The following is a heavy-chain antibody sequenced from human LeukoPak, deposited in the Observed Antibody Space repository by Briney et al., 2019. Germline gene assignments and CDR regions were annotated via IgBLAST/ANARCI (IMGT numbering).Heavy chain of an antibody. Sequence: PSETLSLTCTVSGGPIISSSYNWGLLRQPPGKGLEWIGTIYYSGTTYYNPSLQSRVTISVDTSKNEFSLKVNSVTAADTAVYYCARLPTGFPNWFDPWGQGTRVTVSS. J-gene: IGHJ5*02. D-gene: IGHD2-8*02. CDR2: IYYSGTT. CDR3: ARLPTGFPNWFDP. CDR1: GGPIISSSYN. V-gene: IGHV4-39*01.